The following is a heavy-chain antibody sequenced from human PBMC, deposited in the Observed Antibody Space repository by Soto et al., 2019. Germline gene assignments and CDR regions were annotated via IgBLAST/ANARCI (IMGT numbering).Heavy chain of an antibody. J-gene: IGHJ4*02. CDR3: ARDRKGMYYDILTGYYGYYFDY. V-gene: IGHV1-58*01. D-gene: IGHD3-9*01. Sequence: SVKVSCKASGFTFTSSAVQWVRQARGQRLEWMGWIVVGSGNTNYAQKFQERVTITRDMSTSTAYMELRSLRSDDTAVYYCARDRKGMYYDILTGYYGYYFDYWGQGTLVTVSS. CDR1: GFTFTSSA. CDR2: IVVGSGNT.